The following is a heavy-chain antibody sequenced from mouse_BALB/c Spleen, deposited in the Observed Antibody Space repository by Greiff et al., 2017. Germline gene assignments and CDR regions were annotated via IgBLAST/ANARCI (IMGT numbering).Heavy chain of an antibody. J-gene: IGHJ4*01. V-gene: IGHV2-9*02. D-gene: IGHD2-1*01. CDR2: IWAGGST. CDR1: GFSLTSYG. Sequence: VKLMESGPGLVAPSQSLSITCTVSGFSLTSYGVHWVRQPPGKGLEWLGVIWAGGSTNYNSALMSRLSISKDNSKSQVFLKMNSLQTDDTAMYYCARGGELWQLRGMDYWGQGTSVTVSS. CDR3: ARGGELWQLRGMDY.